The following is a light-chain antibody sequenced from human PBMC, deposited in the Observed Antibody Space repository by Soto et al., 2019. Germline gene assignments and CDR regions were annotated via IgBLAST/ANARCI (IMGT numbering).Light chain of an antibody. CDR2: GNN. CDR1: SSNIGADYD. CDR3: QSYDSSLSAVV. V-gene: IGLV1-40*01. J-gene: IGLJ2*01. Sequence: QPVLTQPPSVSGAPGLRVTISCTGTSSNIGADYDVHWYRQLPGTAPKLLIYGNNNRPSGVPNRFFASKSGTSASLAITGLQPDDEADYFCQSYDSSLSAVVFGGGTKVTVL.